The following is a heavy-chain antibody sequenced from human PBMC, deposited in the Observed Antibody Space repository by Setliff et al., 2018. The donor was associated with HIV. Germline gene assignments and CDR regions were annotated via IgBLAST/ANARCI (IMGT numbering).Heavy chain of an antibody. CDR3: AREEKLSAVAGTMYYYYAMDV. CDR2: IYSSGNT. D-gene: IGHD6-19*01. J-gene: IGHJ6*02. V-gene: IGHV4-61*02. Sequence: SETLSLTCTVSGGSIRSDSYYWTWIRQPAGEGLEWIGRIYSSGNTNYNPSLESRVTITVDTSKNQFSLKLSSVTAADTAVYYCAREEKLSAVAGTMYYYYAMDVWGQGTTVTVSS. CDR1: GGSIRSDSYY.